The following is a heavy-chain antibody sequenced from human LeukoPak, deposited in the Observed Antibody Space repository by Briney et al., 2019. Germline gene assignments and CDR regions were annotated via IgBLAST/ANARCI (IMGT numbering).Heavy chain of an antibody. Sequence: GGSLRLSCAASGFTFSSYAMSWVRQAPGKGLEWVLAISGSGGSTYYADSVKGRFTISRDNAKNSLYLQMNSLRVDDTAVYYCARLEWELLGPFGMDVWGQGTTVTVSS. CDR3: ARLEWELLGPFGMDV. J-gene: IGHJ6*02. CDR1: GFTFSSYA. CDR2: ISGSGGST. V-gene: IGHV3-23*01. D-gene: IGHD1-26*01.